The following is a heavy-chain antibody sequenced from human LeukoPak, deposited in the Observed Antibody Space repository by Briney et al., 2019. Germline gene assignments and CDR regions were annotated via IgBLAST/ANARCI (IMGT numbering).Heavy chain of an antibody. D-gene: IGHD2-2*01. Sequence: SVKVSCKASGGTFSSYAISWVRQAPGQGLEWMGGIIPIFGTANYAQKFQGRVTITADESTSTAYMELSSLRSEDTAVYYCARDLGVGRYCSSTSCYGGYYYYGMDVWGQGTTVTVSS. CDR3: ARDLGVGRYCSSTSCYGGYYYYGMDV. J-gene: IGHJ6*02. CDR2: IIPIFGTA. V-gene: IGHV1-69*13. CDR1: GGTFSSYA.